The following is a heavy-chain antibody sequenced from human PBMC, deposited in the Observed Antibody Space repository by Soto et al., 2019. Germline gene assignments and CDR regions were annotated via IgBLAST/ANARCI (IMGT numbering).Heavy chain of an antibody. D-gene: IGHD3-16*01. CDR1: GYTITSYY. CDR2: INPSGGST. V-gene: IGHV1-46*01. CDR3: ARDRSDDKGGGRYPLGHGAFDI. J-gene: IGHJ3*02. Sequence: ASSVKVSCKASGYTITSYYLHWVRQAPGQGLELMGIINPSGGSTGYAQKFQGRVTLTREMYTSTVYMELSSLRSDDKAVYYCARDRSDDKGGGRYPLGHGAFDIWGQGTLVTV.